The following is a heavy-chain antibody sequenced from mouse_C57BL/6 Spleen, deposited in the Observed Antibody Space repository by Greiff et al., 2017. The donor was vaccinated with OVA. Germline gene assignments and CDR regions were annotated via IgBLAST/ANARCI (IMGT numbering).Heavy chain of an antibody. J-gene: IGHJ4*01. CDR3: ASSPSYYSNGKGAMDY. CDR1: GYTFTSYW. Sequence: QVQLQQSGAELVKPGASVKMSCKASGYTFTSYWLTWVKQRPGRGLVWIGDIYPGSGSTNYNAKFKSKATLTVDTSSSTAYLQLSSLTSEDSAVYYCASSPSYYSNGKGAMDYWGQGTSVTVSS. CDR2: IYPGSGST. D-gene: IGHD2-5*01. V-gene: IGHV1-55*01.